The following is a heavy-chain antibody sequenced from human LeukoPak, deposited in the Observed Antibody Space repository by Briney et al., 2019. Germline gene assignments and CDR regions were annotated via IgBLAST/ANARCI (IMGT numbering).Heavy chain of an antibody. D-gene: IGHD6-19*01. J-gene: IGHJ4*02. V-gene: IGHV3-23*01. Sequence: PGGSLRLSCAASGFTFSSFAMSWVRQAPGKGLEWVSAISGSGGNTYYADSVKGRFTISRDNSKNTLYLQMNSLRAEDTAVYYCAKDSSSGWYLISGSILDSWGQGTLVTVSS. CDR1: GFTFSSFA. CDR2: ISGSGGNT. CDR3: AKDSSSGWYLISGSILDS.